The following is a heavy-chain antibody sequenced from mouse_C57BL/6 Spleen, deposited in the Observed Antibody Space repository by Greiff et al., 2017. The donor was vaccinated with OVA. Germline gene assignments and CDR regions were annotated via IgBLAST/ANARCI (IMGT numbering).Heavy chain of an antibody. CDR2: INPGSGGT. CDR1: GYAFTNYL. D-gene: IGHD1-1*01. J-gene: IGHJ4*01. CDR3: ARGYYTAMDY. V-gene: IGHV1-54*01. Sequence: VQRVESGAELVRPGTSVKVSCKASGYAFTNYLIEWVKQRPGQGLEWIGVINPGSGGTNYNEKFKGKATLTADKSSSTAYMQLSSLTSEDSAVYFCARGYYTAMDYWGQGTSVTVSS.